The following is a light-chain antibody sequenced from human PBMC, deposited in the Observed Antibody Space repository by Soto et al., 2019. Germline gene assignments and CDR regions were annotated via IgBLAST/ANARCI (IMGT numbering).Light chain of an antibody. J-gene: IGKJ1*01. CDR2: GAS. V-gene: IGKV3-15*01. Sequence: EIVMTQSPATLSVSPGERATLSCRASQSVSRHFAWYQQKPGQAPRLLIYGASSRATGIPARFSGSGSGTEFTLTISSLQSEDFAVYYCQQYNNWPPWTFGQGTKVEIK. CDR3: QQYNNWPPWT. CDR1: QSVSRH.